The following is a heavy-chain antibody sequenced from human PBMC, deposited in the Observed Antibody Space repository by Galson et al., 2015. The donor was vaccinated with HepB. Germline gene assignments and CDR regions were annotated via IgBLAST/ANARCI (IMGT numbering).Heavy chain of an antibody. CDR1: GFTFTKYY. Sequence: SVKVSCKASGFTFTKYYIHWVRQAPGQGLEWMGILNPRAYSTTYAQKFQGRLTMTRDTSTTTVYMELSSLRSEDTAVYYCATRVDPGFDYWGQGTLVTVSS. CDR2: LNPRAYST. J-gene: IGHJ4*02. D-gene: IGHD3-10*01. V-gene: IGHV1-46*03. CDR3: ATRVDPGFDY.